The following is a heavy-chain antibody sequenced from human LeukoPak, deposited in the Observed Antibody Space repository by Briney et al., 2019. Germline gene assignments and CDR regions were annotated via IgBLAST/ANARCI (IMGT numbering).Heavy chain of an antibody. CDR1: GFTFSSYG. J-gene: IGHJ4*02. Sequence: GGSLRLSCAASGFTFSSYGMHWVRQAPGKGLEWVAVIWNDGSQKYYADSVKGRFTISRDNSKNTLYLQMNSQRAEDTAVYYCARDKGPYYFDQWGQGTLLTVSS. CDR3: ARDKGPYYFDQ. CDR2: IWNDGSQK. V-gene: IGHV3-33*01.